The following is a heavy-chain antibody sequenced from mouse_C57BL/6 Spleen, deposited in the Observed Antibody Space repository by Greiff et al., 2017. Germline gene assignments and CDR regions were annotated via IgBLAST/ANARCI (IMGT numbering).Heavy chain of an antibody. D-gene: IGHD2-3*01. Sequence: EVKLMESGGGLVKPGGSLKLSCAASGFTFSDYGMHWVRQAPEKGLEWVAYISSGSSTIYYADTVKGRFTISRDNAKNTLFLQMTSLRSEDTAMYYCASESIYDGYYYAMDYWGQGTSVTVSS. CDR2: ISSGSSTI. CDR1: GFTFSDYG. CDR3: ASESIYDGYYYAMDY. J-gene: IGHJ4*01. V-gene: IGHV5-17*01.